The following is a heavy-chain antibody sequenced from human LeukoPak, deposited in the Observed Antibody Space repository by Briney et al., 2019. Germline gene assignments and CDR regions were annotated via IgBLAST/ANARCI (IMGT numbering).Heavy chain of an antibody. Sequence: GGSLGLSCAASGFTFSDYYMSWIRQAPGKGLEWVSYISSSGSTIYYADSVKGRFTISRDNAKNSLYLQMNSLRAEDTAVYYCARVAGRGYSYGYLDYWGQGTLVTVSS. CDR1: GFTFSDYY. CDR2: ISSSGSTI. J-gene: IGHJ4*02. D-gene: IGHD5-18*01. V-gene: IGHV3-11*01. CDR3: ARVAGRGYSYGYLDY.